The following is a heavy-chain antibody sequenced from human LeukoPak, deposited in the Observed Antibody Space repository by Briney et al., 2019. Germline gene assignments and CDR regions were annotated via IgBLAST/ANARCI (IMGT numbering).Heavy chain of an antibody. CDR1: DGSISSSSYY. J-gene: IGHJ4*02. CDR2: IYYGSVFYSVST. CDR3: ARDPYDSSGYYQRYYFDY. D-gene: IGHD3-22*01. Sequence: SETLSLTCTVSDGSISSSSYYWGWIRQPPGKGLEWIGSIYYGSVFYSVSTYYNPSLKSRVTMSGDTSKNQFSLKLSSVTAADTAVYYCARDPYDSSGYYQRYYFDYWGQGTLVTVSS. V-gene: IGHV4-39*07.